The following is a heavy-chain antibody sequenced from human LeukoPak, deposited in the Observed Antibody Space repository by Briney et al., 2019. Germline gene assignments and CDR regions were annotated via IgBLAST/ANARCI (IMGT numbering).Heavy chain of an antibody. V-gene: IGHV3-33*06. D-gene: IGHD6-6*01. CDR2: IWYDGSNK. J-gene: IGHJ4*02. CDR1: GFPFSSYA. CDR3: AKEDPISSSGLDY. Sequence: GRSLRLSCAATGFPFSSYAMHWVRQAPGKGLEWVAVIWYDGSNKYYADSVKGRFTISRDNSKNTLYLQMNSLRAEDTAVYYCAKEDPISSSGLDYWGQGTLVTVSS.